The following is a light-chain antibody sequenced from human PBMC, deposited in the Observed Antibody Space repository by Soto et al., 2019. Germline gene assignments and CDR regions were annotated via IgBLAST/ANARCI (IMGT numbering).Light chain of an antibody. J-gene: IGLJ2*01. Sequence: QSVLTQPPSASGTPGQGVAISCSGSSSNMGSNTLNWYQQHPGTNPKLLINNDNKRPSGVPDRFFCSKSGTSAALAITGLQSEDEEDYYCAGWYGSRNHLLFGGGTKLTVL. CDR1: SSNMGSNT. CDR2: NDN. CDR3: AGWYGSRNHLL. V-gene: IGLV1-44*01.